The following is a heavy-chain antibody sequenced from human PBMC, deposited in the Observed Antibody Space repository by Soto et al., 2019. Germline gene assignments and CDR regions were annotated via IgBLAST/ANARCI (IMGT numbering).Heavy chain of an antibody. CDR2: IYYSGST. CDR3: ARHTFMVRGVIIRESKFDY. CDR1: GGSISSGDYY. V-gene: IGHV4-30-4*01. D-gene: IGHD3-10*01. Sequence: SSETLSLTCTVSGGSISSGDYYWSWIRQPPGKGLEWIGYIYYSGSTYYNPSLKSRVTISVDTSKNQFSLKLSSVTAADTAVYYCARHTFMVRGVIIRESKFDYWGQGTLVTVSS. J-gene: IGHJ4*02.